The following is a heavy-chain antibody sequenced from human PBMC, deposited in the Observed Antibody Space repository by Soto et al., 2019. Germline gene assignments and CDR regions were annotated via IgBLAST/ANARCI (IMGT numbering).Heavy chain of an antibody. D-gene: IGHD6-13*01. V-gene: IGHV5-10-1*01. J-gene: IGHJ6*02. CDR1: RYSFTGYW. Sequence: GESLKISFKGSRYSFTGYWISWVLQMPGKGLEWMGRIDPSDSYTNYSPSFRGHVTISADKSISTAYLQWSSLKASDTAMYYCARLTAAGLYYYYYGMDVWGQGTTVTVSS. CDR2: IDPSDSYT. CDR3: ARLTAAGLYYYYYGMDV.